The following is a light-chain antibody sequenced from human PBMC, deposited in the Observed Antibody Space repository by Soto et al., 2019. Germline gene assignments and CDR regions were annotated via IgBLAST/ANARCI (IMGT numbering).Light chain of an antibody. V-gene: IGKV3-20*01. CDR1: QSVSSSY. CDR3: KQYGSSTGFT. J-gene: IGKJ3*01. Sequence: EIVLTQSPGTLSLSPGERATLSCRASQSVSSSYLAWYQQKPGQAPRLLIYGASSRATGIPDRFSGSGSGTDFTITISRLEPEDFAVYYCKQYGSSTGFTFGPGTKVDIK. CDR2: GAS.